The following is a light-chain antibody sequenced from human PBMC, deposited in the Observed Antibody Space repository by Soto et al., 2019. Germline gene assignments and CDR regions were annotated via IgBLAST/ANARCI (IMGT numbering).Light chain of an antibody. J-gene: IGKJ1*01. V-gene: IGKV1-5*01. CDR2: DVS. CDR3: QQYNSYWT. CDR1: SSSKW. Sequence: DIQMTQSPSTLAASVGDTVTMTCRSSSKWLAWYQKKPGKAPKLLIYDVSNLERGVPSRFSGSGSGTEFTLTISSLQPDDFATYYCQQYNSYWTFGQGTKVDIK.